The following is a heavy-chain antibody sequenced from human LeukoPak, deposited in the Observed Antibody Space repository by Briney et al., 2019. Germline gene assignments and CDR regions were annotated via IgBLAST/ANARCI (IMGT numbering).Heavy chain of an antibody. CDR1: GYTFTIYY. CDR3: ARDSSSNSVDY. V-gene: IGHV1-46*01. CDR2: INPSGGST. D-gene: IGHD6-13*01. Sequence: ASVKVSCKASGYTFTIYYMHWVRQAPGQGLEWMGIINPSGGSTTSAQKFQGRVTMTRDTSTNTVYMELSSLRSEDTAVYYCARDSSSNSVDYSGQGTLVTVSS. J-gene: IGHJ4*02.